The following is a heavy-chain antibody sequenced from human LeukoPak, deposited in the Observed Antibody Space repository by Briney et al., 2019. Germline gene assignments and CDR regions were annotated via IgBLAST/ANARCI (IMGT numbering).Heavy chain of an antibody. CDR1: GGSISSGSYY. Sequence: SQTLSLTCTVSGGSISSGSYYWSWIRQPAGKGLEWIGRIYTSGSTNYKPSLKSRVTISVDTSKNQFSLKLSSVTAADTAVYYCARDSLVEMATITDYWGQGTLVTVSS. J-gene: IGHJ4*02. CDR2: IYTSGST. D-gene: IGHD5-24*01. CDR3: ARDSLVEMATITDY. V-gene: IGHV4-61*02.